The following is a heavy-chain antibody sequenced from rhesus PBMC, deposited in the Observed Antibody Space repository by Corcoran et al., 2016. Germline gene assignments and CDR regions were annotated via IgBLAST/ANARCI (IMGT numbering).Heavy chain of an antibody. CDR3: ARDVDGGDYFDY. V-gene: IGHV4-76*01. Sequence: QVQLQESGPGVVKPSETLSLTCAVSGGSISSGYDWSWIRQPPGKGREWIVYIYGSSGGTNYNPTLKNRVTMSKDASKNQFSLKLSSVTAADTAVYYCARDVDGGDYFDYWGQGVLVTVSS. CDR1: GGSISSGYD. CDR2: IYGSSGGT. J-gene: IGHJ4*01.